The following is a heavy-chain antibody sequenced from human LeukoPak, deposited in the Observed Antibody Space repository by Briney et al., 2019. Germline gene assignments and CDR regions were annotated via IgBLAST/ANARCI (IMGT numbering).Heavy chain of an antibody. CDR3: AGGTGFIIKD. Sequence: PGGSLRLSCTASGFTFGDYAMSWFRQAPGKGLEWVANIKQDGSEKNYVDSMKGRFTISRDNAKNSLYLQMNNLRVEDTAMYYCAGGTGFIIKDWGQGTLVTVSS. D-gene: IGHD3-9*01. V-gene: IGHV3-7*03. J-gene: IGHJ4*02. CDR1: GFTFGDYA. CDR2: IKQDGSEK.